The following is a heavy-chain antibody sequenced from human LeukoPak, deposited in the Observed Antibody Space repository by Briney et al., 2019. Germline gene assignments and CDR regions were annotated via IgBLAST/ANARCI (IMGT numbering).Heavy chain of an antibody. V-gene: IGHV3-9*01. Sequence: PGGSLRLSCTASGFTFDDYAMPWVRQAPGKGLEWVSGINWNSGSIDYADSVKGRFTISRDNAKNSLYLQMNSLRTEDTALYYCVKDIQYSGWYYFDYWGQGTLVTVSS. CDR2: INWNSGSI. CDR1: GFTFDDYA. CDR3: VKDIQYSGWYYFDY. J-gene: IGHJ4*02. D-gene: IGHD6-19*01.